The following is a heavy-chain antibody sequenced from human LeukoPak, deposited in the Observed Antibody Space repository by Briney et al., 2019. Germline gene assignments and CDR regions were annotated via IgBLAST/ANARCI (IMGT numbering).Heavy chain of an antibody. CDR1: GFTFSRVA. D-gene: IGHD1-1*01. CDR3: AKGQELDDGVFDS. CDR2: IRSNGETV. J-gene: IGHJ4*02. Sequence: GGSLRLSCAASGFTFSRVAMSWVRQAPGKGLEWVSAIRSNGETVYNADSVKGRFTVSRDNSRQTLFLQMSSLRVEDTATYYCAKGQELDDGVFDSWGQGTLVTVSS. V-gene: IGHV3-23*01.